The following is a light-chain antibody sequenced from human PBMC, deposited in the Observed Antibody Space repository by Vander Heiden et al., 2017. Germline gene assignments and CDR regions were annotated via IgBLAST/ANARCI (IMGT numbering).Light chain of an antibody. V-gene: IGKV3-11*01. CDR1: QSISSY. J-gene: IGKJ4*01. CDR2: DAS. CDR3: QQRSNWPLT. Sequence: DIVLTQSPATLSLSPGERATLSCRTSQSISSYLAWYQQKPGQAPRLLIYDASNRATGIPARFSGSGSGTDFTLTISSLEPEDFAAYYCQQRSNWPLTFGGGTKVEIK.